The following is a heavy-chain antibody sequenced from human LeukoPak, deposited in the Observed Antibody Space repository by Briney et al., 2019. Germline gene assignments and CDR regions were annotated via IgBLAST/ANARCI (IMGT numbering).Heavy chain of an antibody. V-gene: IGHV3-48*01. CDR2: IGTSGNTI. J-gene: IGHJ4*02. CDR1: GFSFSGYI. CDR3: ARDQSLDY. Sequence: TGGSLRRSCAASGFSFSGYIMNWVRQTPGKGLEWVSFIGTSGNTIYYADSVKGRFTVSRDNAKNSLYLQMNSLRAEDTAVYYCARDQSLDYWGQGTVVTVSS.